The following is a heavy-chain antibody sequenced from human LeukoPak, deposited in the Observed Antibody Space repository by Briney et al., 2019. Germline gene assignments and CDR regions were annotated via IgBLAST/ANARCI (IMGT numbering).Heavy chain of an antibody. CDR3: ARHRRASDWFIDL. CDR1: GGXISSSTYY. CDR2: IFYSGSP. Sequence: SETLSLTCIVSGGXISSSTYYWGWIHQPPGKGLEWVGNIFYSGSPYHTPSLKSRLTVSVDTSKNQFSLKLSSVTAADTAVYYCARHRRASDWFIDLWGRGTLVTVSS. J-gene: IGHJ2*01. V-gene: IGHV4-39*01. D-gene: IGHD6-19*01.